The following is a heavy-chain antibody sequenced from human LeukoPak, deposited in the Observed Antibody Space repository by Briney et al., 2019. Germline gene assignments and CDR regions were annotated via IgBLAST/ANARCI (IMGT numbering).Heavy chain of an antibody. CDR2: IQQEGSEK. D-gene: IGHD6-19*01. CDR3: ASGWYKLDY. V-gene: IGHV3-7*05. CDR1: GFTFSSSW. J-gene: IGHJ4*02. Sequence: QPGGSLRLSCAASGFTFSSSWMSWVRQAPGKGLEWVANIQQEGSEKYYVDSVKGRFSISRDNAKNSLYLQMNSLRAEDTAVYYCASGWYKLDYWGQGTLVTVSS.